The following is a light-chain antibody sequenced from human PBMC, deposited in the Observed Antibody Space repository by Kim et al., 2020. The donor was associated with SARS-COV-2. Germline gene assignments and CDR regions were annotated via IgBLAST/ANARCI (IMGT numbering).Light chain of an antibody. CDR1: QSLLHNNEYIH. J-gene: IGKJ2*01. CDR3: MQALQRGT. V-gene: IGKV2-28*01. Sequence: GEPASISCRSSQSLLHNNEYIHLDWYVQKPGQSPQILIYLGSYRASGVPDRFSGSGSGTDFTLKISRVEAEDVGVYYCMQALQRGTFGQGTKLEI. CDR2: LGS.